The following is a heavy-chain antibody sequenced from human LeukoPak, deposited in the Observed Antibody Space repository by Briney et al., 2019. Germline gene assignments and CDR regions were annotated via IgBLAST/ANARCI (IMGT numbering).Heavy chain of an antibody. CDR1: GYTFTGYY. D-gene: IGHD3-22*01. CDR3: ARAQTSIVVVIYYFDY. V-gene: IGHV1-2*02. Sequence: ASVKVSCKASGYTFTGYYMHWVRQAPGQGLEWMGWINPNSGGTNYAQKFQGGVTMTRDTSISTAYMELSRLRSDDTAVYYCARAQTSIVVVIYYFDYWGQGTLVTVSS. J-gene: IGHJ4*02. CDR2: INPNSGGT.